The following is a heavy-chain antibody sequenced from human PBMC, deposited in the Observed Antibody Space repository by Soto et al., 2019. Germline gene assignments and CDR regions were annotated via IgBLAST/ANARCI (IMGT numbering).Heavy chain of an antibody. CDR2: AFDSGGS. V-gene: IGHV4-59*01. Sequence: QVQLQESGPGLVKPSENLSLICTVSGGSITSYYWSWIRQPPGKGLEWIGYAFDSGGSNYNPSLRSRVTISEDTSKNQISLKLTSVTTADAAVYYCARSPSGYDYLDYWGQGTLVTVSS. CDR1: GGSITSYY. J-gene: IGHJ4*02. CDR3: ARSPSGYDYLDY. D-gene: IGHD5-12*01.